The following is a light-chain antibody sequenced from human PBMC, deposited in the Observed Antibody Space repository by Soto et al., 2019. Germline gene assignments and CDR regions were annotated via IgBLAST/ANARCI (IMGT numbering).Light chain of an antibody. J-gene: IGKJ1*01. CDR3: QQYNSYSPWG. Sequence: IEVTQDASDRSACVGAKVNITCRASQSISNWLAWYQQKPGKAPKLLIYKASSLESGVPSRFSGSGSGTEFTLTIIRLQHDYFAAYYCQQYNSYSPWGFAQGTKVEI. CDR1: QSISNW. V-gene: IGKV1-5*03. CDR2: KAS.